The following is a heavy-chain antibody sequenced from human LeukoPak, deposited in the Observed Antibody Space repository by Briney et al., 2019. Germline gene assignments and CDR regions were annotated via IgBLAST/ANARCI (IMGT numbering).Heavy chain of an antibody. CDR1: GFTFSTYA. CDR3: ARTATPSGDVFRYDY. V-gene: IGHV3-23*01. J-gene: IGHJ4*02. Sequence: GGSLRLSCAVSGFTFSTYAMSWVRQAPGKGLEWVSAITSSRTTYYADSVKGRFTISRDNSKNTLYLQMNSLRAEDTAVYYCARTATPSGDVFRYDYWGQGTLVTVSS. D-gene: IGHD4-17*01. CDR2: ITSSRTT.